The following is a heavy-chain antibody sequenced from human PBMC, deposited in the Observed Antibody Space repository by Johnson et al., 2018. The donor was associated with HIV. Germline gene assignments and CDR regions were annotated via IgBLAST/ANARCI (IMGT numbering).Heavy chain of an antibody. V-gene: IGHV3-48*01. CDR2: ISSSGHTI. CDR3: ARVRSVTTVDPTILQYDAFDI. CDR1: GFTFSSYG. Sequence: MLLVESGGGVVQPGGSLRLSCAASGFTFSSYGMHWIRQAPGKGLEWVSYISSSGHTIYYADSVKGRFTLSRDNSKNTLYLQMNSLRAEDTALYYCARVRSVTTVDPTILQYDAFDIWGQGTMVTVSS. D-gene: IGHD4-17*01. J-gene: IGHJ3*02.